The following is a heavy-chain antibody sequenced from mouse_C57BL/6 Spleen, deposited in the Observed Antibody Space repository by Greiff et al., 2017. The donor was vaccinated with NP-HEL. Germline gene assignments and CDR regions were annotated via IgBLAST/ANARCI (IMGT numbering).Heavy chain of an antibody. D-gene: IGHD1-3*01. CDR2: ISDGGSYT. J-gene: IGHJ3*01. CDR3: ARDGGGKVAWFAY. CDR1: GFTFSSYA. V-gene: IGHV5-4*01. Sequence: EVQLVESGGGLVKPGGSLKLSCAASGFTFSSYAMSWVRQTPEKRLEWVATISDGGSYTYYPDNVKGRFTISRDNAKNNLYLQMSHLKSEDTAMYYCARDGGGKVAWFAYWGQGTLVTVSA.